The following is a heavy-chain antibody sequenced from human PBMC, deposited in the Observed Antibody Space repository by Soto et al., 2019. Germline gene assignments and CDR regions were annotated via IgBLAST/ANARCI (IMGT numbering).Heavy chain of an antibody. J-gene: IGHJ3*02. Sequence: PGGSLRLSCAASGFTFSSYGMHWVRQAPGKGLEWVSYISSSSSYTNYADSVKGRFTISRDNAKNSLYLQMNSLRAEDTAVYYCARENTHTVNPFDIWGQGTMVTVSS. CDR3: ARENTHTVNPFDI. D-gene: IGHD4-17*01. V-gene: IGHV3-21*05. CDR1: GFTFSSYG. CDR2: ISSSSSYT.